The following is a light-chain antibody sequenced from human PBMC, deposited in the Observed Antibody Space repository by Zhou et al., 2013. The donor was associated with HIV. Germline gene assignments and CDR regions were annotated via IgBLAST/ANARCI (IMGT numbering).Light chain of an antibody. J-gene: IGKJ1*01. CDR2: GAV. CDR3: QKYNSATWT. CDR1: QTVSSN. Sequence: QYPDTLSLSPGDSVTVACRASQTVSSNLAWYQQKPGQSPRLLIYGAVTRATGVPDRFSGSGSETEFSLSISNLQTEDFAVYYCQKYNSATWTFGQGTKVEIK. V-gene: IGKV3-15*01.